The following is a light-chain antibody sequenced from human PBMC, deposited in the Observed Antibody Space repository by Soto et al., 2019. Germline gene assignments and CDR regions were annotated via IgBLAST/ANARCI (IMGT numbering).Light chain of an antibody. J-gene: IGLJ2*01. Sequence: QSALTQPPSASGSPGQSVTISCTGTSSDVGGYNYVSWYQQHPGKAPKLMIYEVNKRSSGVPDRFSGSKSGNTASLTVSGLQADDEADYYCNSYGGSNNYVVFGGGTKLTVL. CDR3: NSYGGSNNYVV. CDR1: SSDVGGYNY. V-gene: IGLV2-8*01. CDR2: EVN.